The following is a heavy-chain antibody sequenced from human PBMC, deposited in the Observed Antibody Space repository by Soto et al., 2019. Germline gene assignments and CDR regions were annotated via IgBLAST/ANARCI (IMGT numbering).Heavy chain of an antibody. CDR2: TYYSGDT. D-gene: IGHD2-21*01. Sequence: LPLGLSGDCVNSAEYDWCWIRQPPGKGLEWIGYTYYSGDTFYNPSLKSRVAITQDTSKNQFSLRLRSVTAADTSVYFCASILMNYSRLDSWVQRTLVTVSS. V-gene: IGHV4-30-4*01. J-gene: IGHJ5*01. CDR1: GDCVNSAEYD. CDR3: ASILMNYSRLDS.